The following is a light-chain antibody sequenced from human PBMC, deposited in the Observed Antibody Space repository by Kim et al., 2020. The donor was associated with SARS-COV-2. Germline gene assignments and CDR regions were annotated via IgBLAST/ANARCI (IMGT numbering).Light chain of an antibody. CDR3: QQLHTFPFT. J-gene: IGKJ3*01. V-gene: IGKV1-12*01. CDR1: EDVAAY. CDR2: GAS. Sequence: DIQMTQSPSSVSASVRDRVTITCRATEDVAAYLAWYQQKPGKAPKLLIYGASSLQSGVPSSFVGSGSGTHYTLTITSLQPEDLATYYCQQLHTFPFTFGPGTKVDIK.